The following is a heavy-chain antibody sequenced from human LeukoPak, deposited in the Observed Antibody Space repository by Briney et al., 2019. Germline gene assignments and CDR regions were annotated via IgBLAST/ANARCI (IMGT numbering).Heavy chain of an antibody. CDR2: INPNSGGT. J-gene: IGHJ6*02. Sequence: GASVKVSCKASGYTFIGYYMHWVRQAPGQGLEWMRWINPNSGGTNYAQKFQGRVTMTRDTSISTAYMELSRLRSDDTAVYYCARDPQWEITYYYYGMDVWGQGTTVTVSS. V-gene: IGHV1-2*02. CDR1: GYTFIGYY. CDR3: ARDPQWEITYYYYGMDV. D-gene: IGHD1-26*01.